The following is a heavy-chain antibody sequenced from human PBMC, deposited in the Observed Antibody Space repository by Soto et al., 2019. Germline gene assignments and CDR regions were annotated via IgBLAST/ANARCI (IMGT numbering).Heavy chain of an antibody. CDR1: GGSLSGYY. V-gene: IGHV4-59*12. CDR3: ASSRGSPVPLDY. Sequence: SETLSLTCTVSGGSLSGYYWSWIRQPPGKGLEWIGYIYYSGSTNCNPSLKSRVTISVDASKNQFSLKLSSVTAADTAVYYCASSRGSPVPLDYWGQGTLVTVSS. J-gene: IGHJ4*02. D-gene: IGHD1-26*01. CDR2: IYYSGST.